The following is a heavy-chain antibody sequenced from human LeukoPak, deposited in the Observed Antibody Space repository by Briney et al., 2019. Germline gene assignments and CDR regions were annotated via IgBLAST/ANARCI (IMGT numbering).Heavy chain of an antibody. V-gene: IGHV3-53*01. CDR2: IYSGGST. CDR1: GFTVSSNY. CDR3: ARGPGLGYCSGGSCYWFDP. J-gene: IGHJ5*02. Sequence: PGGSLRLSCAASGFTVSSNYMSWVRQAPGKGLEWVSVIYSGGSTYYADSVKGRFTISRDNSKNTLYLQMNSLRAEDTAVYYCARGPGLGYCSGGSCYWFDPWGQGTLVTVSS. D-gene: IGHD2-15*01.